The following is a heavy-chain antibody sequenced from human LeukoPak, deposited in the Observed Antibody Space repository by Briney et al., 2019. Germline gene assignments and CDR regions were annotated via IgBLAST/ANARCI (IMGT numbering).Heavy chain of an antibody. CDR3: AKEMSLFSWNYAFDY. CDR2: IWYDGSNK. CDR1: GFTFSSYG. V-gene: IGHV3-33*06. Sequence: GRSLRLSCAASGFTFSSYGMHWVRQAPGKGLEWVAVIWYDGSNKYYADSVKGRFTISRDNSKNTLYLQMNSLRAEDTAVYYCAKEMSLFSWNYAFDYWGQGTLVTVSS. D-gene: IGHD1-7*01. J-gene: IGHJ4*02.